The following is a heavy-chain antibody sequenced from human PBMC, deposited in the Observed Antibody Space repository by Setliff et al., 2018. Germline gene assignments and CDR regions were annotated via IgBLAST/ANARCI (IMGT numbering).Heavy chain of an antibody. CDR1: GGSISNYY. Sequence: SETLSLTCTVSGGSISNYYWSWIRQPAGKGLEWIGRIYTSESTNYNPSLKSRVTMSVDTSKNQFSLKLSSVTAADTAVYYCARKGISALSGAFDMWGQGTMVTVS. V-gene: IGHV4-4*07. J-gene: IGHJ3*02. CDR3: ARKGISALSGAFDM. CDR2: IYTSEST. D-gene: IGHD1-26*01.